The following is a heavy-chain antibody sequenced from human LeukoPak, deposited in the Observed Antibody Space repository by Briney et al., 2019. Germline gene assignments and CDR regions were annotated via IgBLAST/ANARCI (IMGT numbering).Heavy chain of an antibody. V-gene: IGHV3-23*01. D-gene: IGHD5-24*01. CDR3: AKDDRWLQFCC. J-gene: IGHJ4*02. Sequence: PGGSLRLSCVASGFTFSSHGMNWVRQAPGKGLKWVSGIIPSGHTTYYADSVRGRFTISRDNSRNTVYLQMNSLRAEDTAVYYCAKDDRWLQFCCWGQGTLVTVSA. CDR2: IIPSGHTT. CDR1: GFTFSSHG.